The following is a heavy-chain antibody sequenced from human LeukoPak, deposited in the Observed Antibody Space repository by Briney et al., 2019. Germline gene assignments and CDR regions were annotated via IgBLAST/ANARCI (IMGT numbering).Heavy chain of an antibody. V-gene: IGHV5-51*01. D-gene: IGHD3-10*01. J-gene: IGHJ4*02. CDR3: ARHEERDMVRGVNIDY. CDR1: GYSFTGYW. CDR2: IYPGDSDT. Sequence: GESLKISCKGSGYSFTGYWIAWVRQMPGKGLEWMGIIYPGDSDTRYSPSFQGQVTISADKSISTAYLRWSSLKASDTAMYYCARHEERDMVRGVNIDYWGQGTLVTVSS.